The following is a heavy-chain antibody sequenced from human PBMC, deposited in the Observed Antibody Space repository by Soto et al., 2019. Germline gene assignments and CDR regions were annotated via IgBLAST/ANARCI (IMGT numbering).Heavy chain of an antibody. CDR3: ARVSSGRCADY. J-gene: IGHJ4*02. D-gene: IGHD3-10*01. Sequence: SETLSLTCAVYGGSFSGLYWSWIRQPPGKGLEWIGEINHSGSTNYNPSLKSRVTISVDTSKNQFSLKLSSVTAADTAVYYCARVSSGRCADYWGQGTLVTVSS. CDR1: GGSFSGLY. CDR2: INHSGST. V-gene: IGHV4-34*01.